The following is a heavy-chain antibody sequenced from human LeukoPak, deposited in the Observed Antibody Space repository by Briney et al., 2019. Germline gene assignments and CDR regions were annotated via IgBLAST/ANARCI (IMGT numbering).Heavy chain of an antibody. CDR3: ARGSVGGADY. CDR2: INSDGSST. V-gene: IGHV3-74*01. D-gene: IGHD3-16*01. Sequence: GGSLRLSCAASGFTFSYYWMHWVRQAPGKGLVWVSHINSDGSSTSYADSVKGRFTISRDDAKNTLYLQMNSLRAEDTAVYYCARGSVGGADYWGQGTLVTVSS. J-gene: IGHJ4*02. CDR1: GFTFSYYW.